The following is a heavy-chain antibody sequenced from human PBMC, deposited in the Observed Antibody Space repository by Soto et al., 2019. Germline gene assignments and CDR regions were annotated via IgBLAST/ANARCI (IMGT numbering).Heavy chain of an antibody. CDR2: IYYSGST. D-gene: IGHD2-2*01. CDR3: ARATIVLVPAAMVSHWFDP. J-gene: IGHJ5*02. CDR1: GGSISSGDYY. V-gene: IGHV4-30-4*01. Sequence: SETLSLTCTVSGGSISSGDYYWSWIRQPPGKGLEWIGYIYYSGSTYYNPSLKSRVTISVGTSKNQFSLKLSSVTATDTAVYYCARATIVLVPAAMVSHWFDPWGQGTLVTVSS.